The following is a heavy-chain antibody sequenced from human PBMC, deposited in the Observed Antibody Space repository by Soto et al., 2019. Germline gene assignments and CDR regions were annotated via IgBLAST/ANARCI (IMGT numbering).Heavy chain of an antibody. CDR3: TRRVRSTGLLDY. J-gene: IGHJ4*02. V-gene: IGHV4-39*01. CDR1: GNSISGTSSF. Sequence: QLQLRESGPGLVKPSETLSLTCTVSGNSISGTSSFWAWIRQPPGKNLEWIGSVYYTGSTYYNSSLRSRVSISIDTSKTQFFLSLNSVTAADTAVYYCTRRVRSTGLLDYWGQGALVTVSS. D-gene: IGHD4-4*01. CDR2: VYYTGST.